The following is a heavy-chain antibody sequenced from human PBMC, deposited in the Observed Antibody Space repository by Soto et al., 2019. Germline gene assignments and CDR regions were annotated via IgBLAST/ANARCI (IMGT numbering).Heavy chain of an antibody. J-gene: IGHJ3*02. CDR2: IIPIFGTA. CDR3: ARVEVVVPAARGAFDI. D-gene: IGHD2-2*01. Sequence: ASVKVSCKASGGTFSSYAISWVRQAPGQGLEWMGGIIPIFGTANYAQKFQGRVTITADESTSTAYMELSSLRSEDMAVYYCARVEVVVPAARGAFDIWGQGTMVTVAS. CDR1: GGTFSSYA. V-gene: IGHV1-69*13.